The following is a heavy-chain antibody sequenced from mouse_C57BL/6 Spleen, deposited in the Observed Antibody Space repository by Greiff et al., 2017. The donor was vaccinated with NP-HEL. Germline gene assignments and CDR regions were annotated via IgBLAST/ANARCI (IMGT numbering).Heavy chain of an antibody. V-gene: IGHV8-12*01. CDR1: GFSLSTSGMV. D-gene: IGHD1-1*01. Sequence: QVTLKVCGPGILQSSQTLSLTCSFSGFSLSTSGMVVSWIRQPPGKGLEWLAHIYWDDDKRYNPSLKSRLTISKDTSRNQVFLKITSVDPADTATYYCARILRWYFDVWGTGTTVTVSS. J-gene: IGHJ1*03. CDR2: IYWDDDK. CDR3: ARILRWYFDV.